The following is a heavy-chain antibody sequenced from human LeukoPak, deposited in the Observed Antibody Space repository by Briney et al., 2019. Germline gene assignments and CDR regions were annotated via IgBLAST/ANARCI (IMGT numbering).Heavy chain of an antibody. J-gene: IGHJ4*02. D-gene: IGHD4-11*01. CDR1: GFTFSSYW. CDR3: TREYLTVSYFDY. V-gene: IGHV3-7*05. CDR2: IKQDGSEQ. Sequence: GGSLRLSCAASGFTFSSYWMSWVRQAPGKGLEWVANIKQDGSEQYYVDSVKGRFTISRDNAKSSLFLQMNSLRGEDTAVYYCTREYLTVSYFDYWGQGTLVIVSS.